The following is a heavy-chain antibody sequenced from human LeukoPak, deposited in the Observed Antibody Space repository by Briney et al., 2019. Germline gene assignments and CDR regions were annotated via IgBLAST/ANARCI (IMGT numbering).Heavy chain of an antibody. Sequence: GGSLRLSCAASGFTFSSAWMSWVRQAPGKGLEWVGRIRSNADTGATDYDAPVKGRFTISRDDSKTTLYLQINSLKTEDTAMYYCINIAGATLRDWGQGTLVTVSS. CDR2: IRSNADTGAT. CDR3: INIAGATLRD. D-gene: IGHD1-26*01. CDR1: GFTFSSAW. V-gene: IGHV3-15*01. J-gene: IGHJ1*01.